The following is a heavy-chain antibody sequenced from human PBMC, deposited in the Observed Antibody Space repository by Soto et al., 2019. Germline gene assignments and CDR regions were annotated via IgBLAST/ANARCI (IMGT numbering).Heavy chain of an antibody. Sequence: SETLSLTCSVAGDSVSRGSHSWTWTRQPPGKGLEFLGYIYYTGSTNYNPSLKSRVTISVDTSKNQISLMLTSVTAADTAVYYGARTSTGYGYGDFWGHGILVTVSS. CDR2: IYYTGST. V-gene: IGHV4-61*01. CDR1: GDSVSRGSHS. CDR3: ARTSTGYGYGDF. J-gene: IGHJ4*01. D-gene: IGHD4-17*01.